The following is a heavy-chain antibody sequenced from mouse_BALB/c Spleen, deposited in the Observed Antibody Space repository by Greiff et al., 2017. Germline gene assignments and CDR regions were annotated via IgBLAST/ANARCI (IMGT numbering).Heavy chain of an antibody. CDR3: ARGDDGYYWYFDV. CDR1: GFSLTGYG. J-gene: IGHJ1*01. Sequence: VMPVESGPGLVAPSQSLSITCTVSGFSLTGYGVNWVRQPPGKGLEWLGMIWGDGSTDYNSALKSRLSISKDNSKSQVFLKMNSLQTDDTARYYCARGDDGYYWYFDVWGAGTTVTVAS. CDR2: IWGDGST. D-gene: IGHD2-3*01. V-gene: IGHV2-6-7*01.